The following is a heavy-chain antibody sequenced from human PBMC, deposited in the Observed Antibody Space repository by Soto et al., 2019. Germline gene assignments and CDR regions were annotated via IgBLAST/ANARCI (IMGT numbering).Heavy chain of an antibody. CDR1: GGSISSYY. J-gene: IGHJ6*03. Sequence: SETLSLTCTVSGGSISSYYWSWIRQPPGKGLEWIGYIYYSGSTNYNPSIKSRLTITVNTSKNRFSLKLSAVTAADTAVYYCARAQRGPQNQRIVVPAAITVYYYYYMDVWGKGTTVTVSS. V-gene: IGHV4-59*01. CDR2: IYYSGST. D-gene: IGHD2-2*01. CDR3: ARAQRGPQNQRIVVPAAITVYYYYYMDV.